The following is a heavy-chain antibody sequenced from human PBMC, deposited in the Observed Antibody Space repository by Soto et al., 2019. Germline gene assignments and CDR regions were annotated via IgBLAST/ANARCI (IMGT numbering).Heavy chain of an antibody. J-gene: IGHJ6*02. CDR3: AREGGYCSSTSCYYYYYGMDV. CDR2: ISYDGSNK. D-gene: IGHD2-2*01. V-gene: IGHV3-30-3*01. CDR1: GFTFSSYA. Sequence: QVQPVESGGGVVQPGRSLRLSCAASGFTFSSYAMHWVRQAPGKGLEWVAVISYDGSNKYYADSVKRRFTISRDNSKNTVYLQMNSLRAEDTAVYYCAREGGYCSSTSCYYYYYGMDVWGQGTTVTVSS.